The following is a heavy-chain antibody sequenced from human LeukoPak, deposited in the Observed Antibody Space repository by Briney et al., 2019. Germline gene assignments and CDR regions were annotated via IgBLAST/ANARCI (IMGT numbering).Heavy chain of an antibody. CDR1: GFTFSSYA. V-gene: IGHV3-23*01. CDR2: ISGSGGST. J-gene: IGHJ4*02. D-gene: IGHD3-22*01. Sequence: GGSLRLSCAASGFTFSSYAMTWVRQAPRKGLEWVSVISGSGGSTYYADSVKGRFTISRDNSKNTLYLQMDILRAEDTALYYCAKDHPQGDGYYDYWGQGTLVTVSS. CDR3: AKDHPQGDGYYDY.